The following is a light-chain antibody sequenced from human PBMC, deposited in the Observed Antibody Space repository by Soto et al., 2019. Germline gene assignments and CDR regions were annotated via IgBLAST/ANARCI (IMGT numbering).Light chain of an antibody. CDR1: SSNIGNNY. Sequence: QSVLTQPPSVSAAPGQRVTISCSGSSSNIGNNYVSWYQQLPGTAPKLLIYDNNQRPSGIPDRFSGSKSGTSATLVIAGLQTGDEADYYCGTWDDTQSAVVFGGGTQLTVL. V-gene: IGLV1-51*01. CDR3: GTWDDTQSAVV. J-gene: IGLJ2*01. CDR2: DNN.